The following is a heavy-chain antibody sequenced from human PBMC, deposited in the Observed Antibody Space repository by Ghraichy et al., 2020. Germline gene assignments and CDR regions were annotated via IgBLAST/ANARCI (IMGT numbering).Heavy chain of an antibody. CDR3: ARTSVNFPWMMDY. CDR2: ISYSGNT. D-gene: IGHD5-12*01. CDR1: GGSISSHY. V-gene: IGHV4-59*08. J-gene: IGHJ4*02. Sequence: SETLSLTCTVSGGSISSHYWSWIRQPPGKGPEWIASISYSGNTKNNPSLKSRVTISVDTSKNQISLRLNSVTPADTAVYYCARTSVNFPWMMDYWGQGTLVTVSS.